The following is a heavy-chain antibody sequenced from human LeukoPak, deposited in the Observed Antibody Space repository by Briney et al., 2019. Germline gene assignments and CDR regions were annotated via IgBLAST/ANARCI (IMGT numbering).Heavy chain of an antibody. CDR2: ISGSGGST. CDR3: ARLHYDSSGSTY. D-gene: IGHD3-22*01. V-gene: IGHV3-23*01. Sequence: GGSLRLSCAASGFTFSSYAMSWVRQAPGKGLGWVSAISGSGGSTYYADSVKGRFTISRDNSKNTLYLQMNSLRTEDTAVYYCARLHYDSSGSTYWGQGTLVTVSS. CDR1: GFTFSSYA. J-gene: IGHJ4*02.